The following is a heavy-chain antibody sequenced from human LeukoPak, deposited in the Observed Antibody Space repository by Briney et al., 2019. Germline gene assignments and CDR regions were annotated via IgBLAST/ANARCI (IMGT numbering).Heavy chain of an antibody. CDR2: FYTSGST. CDR3: ARIFGGPVSRSFDP. CDR1: GNSISSGDNY. J-gene: IGHJ5*02. D-gene: IGHD4-23*01. Sequence: SETLSLTCTVSGNSISSGDNYWSWIRQPAGKGLEWIGRFYTSGSTNYNPSLKSRVTMSLDTSKSQFSLKLSSVTAADTAVYYCARIFGGPVSRSFDPWGQGTLVTVSS. V-gene: IGHV4-61*02.